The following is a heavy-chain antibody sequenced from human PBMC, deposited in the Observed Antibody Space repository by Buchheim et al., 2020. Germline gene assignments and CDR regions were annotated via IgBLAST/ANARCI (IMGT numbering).Heavy chain of an antibody. D-gene: IGHD2-15*01. Sequence: QVQLQESGPGLVKPSGTLSLTCAVSGASISTSNWWSWVRQPPGKGLEWIGEIYQSWTTNYNPSLRSRVTISVDKSKNQFSLKLSSVTAADTAVYYCTRAHCSGGGCYTYYGMDVWGQGTT. J-gene: IGHJ6*02. V-gene: IGHV4-4*02. CDR1: GASISTSNW. CDR3: TRAHCSGGGCYTYYGMDV. CDR2: IYQSWTT.